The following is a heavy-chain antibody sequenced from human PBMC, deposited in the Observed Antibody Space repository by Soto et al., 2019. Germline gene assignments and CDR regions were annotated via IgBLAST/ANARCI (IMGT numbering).Heavy chain of an antibody. V-gene: IGHV4-39*01. CDR1: GGSISSSSYY. Sequence: KPSETLSLTCTVSGGSISSSSYYWGWIRQPPGKGLEWIGSIYYSGSTYCNPSLKSRVTISVDTSKNQFSLKLSSVTAADTAVYYCVRGRDGYGLPLPFDYWGQGTLVTVSS. CDR3: VRGRDGYGLPLPFDY. J-gene: IGHJ4*02. D-gene: IGHD5-12*01. CDR2: IYYSGST.